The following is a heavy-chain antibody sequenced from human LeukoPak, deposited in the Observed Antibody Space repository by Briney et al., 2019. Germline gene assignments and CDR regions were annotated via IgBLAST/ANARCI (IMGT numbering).Heavy chain of an antibody. V-gene: IGHV6-1*01. CDR1: GDSVSSINGA. CDR3: ARDVATTGWYTFDY. J-gene: IGHJ4*02. Sequence: QSQTLSLTCANSGDSVSSINGAWNWVRQSPSRGLEWLGRTYYRSKWYSDYAVPIQGRMSINPDTSKNQFTLHLFSVTPDDTAVYYCARDVATTGWYTFDYWGQGTRVTVSS. CDR2: TYYRSKWYS. D-gene: IGHD6-19*01.